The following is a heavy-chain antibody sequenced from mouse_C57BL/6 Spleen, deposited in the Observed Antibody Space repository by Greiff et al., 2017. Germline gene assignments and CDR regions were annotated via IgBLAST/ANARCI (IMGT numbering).Heavy chain of an antibody. V-gene: IGHV5-17*01. Sequence: EVMLVESGGGLVKPGGSLKLSCAASGFTFSDYGMHWVRQAPEKGLEWVAYISRGSSTIYYADTVKGRFTISRDNAKNTLFLQMTSLRSEDTAMYYCARHGSSYRYFDVWGTGTTVTVSS. CDR2: ISRGSSTI. D-gene: IGHD1-1*01. CDR1: GFTFSDYG. CDR3: ARHGSSYRYFDV. J-gene: IGHJ1*03.